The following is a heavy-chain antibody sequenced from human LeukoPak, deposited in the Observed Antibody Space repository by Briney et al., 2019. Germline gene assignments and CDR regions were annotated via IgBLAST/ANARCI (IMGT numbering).Heavy chain of an antibody. Sequence: SETLSLTCTVSGDSISSSSYYWGWIRQPPGKGQEWIGSIYYSGSTYYNPSLKSRVTISVDTSKNQFSLKLTSVTAAETAVYYCARLYSSSWYFDYWGQGTLVIVSS. V-gene: IGHV4-39*01. J-gene: IGHJ4*02. CDR1: GDSISSSSYY. D-gene: IGHD6-13*01. CDR2: IYYSGST. CDR3: ARLYSSSWYFDY.